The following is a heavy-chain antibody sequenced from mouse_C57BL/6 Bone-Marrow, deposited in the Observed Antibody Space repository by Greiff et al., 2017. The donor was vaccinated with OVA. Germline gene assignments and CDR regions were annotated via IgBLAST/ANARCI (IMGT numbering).Heavy chain of an antibody. D-gene: IGHD1-1*01. CDR3: AKTGFITTEVATLDWYFDV. CDR1: GFSLTSYG. Sequence: QVQLQQSGPGLVQPSQSLSITCTVSGFSLTSYGVHWVRQPPGKGLEWLGVLWSGGSTDYNAAFISRLSNSKDNSKSHVFFKMNSLQADDTAIYYCAKTGFITTEVATLDWYFDVWGTGTTVTVTS. J-gene: IGHJ1*03. V-gene: IGHV2-4*01. CDR2: LWSGGST.